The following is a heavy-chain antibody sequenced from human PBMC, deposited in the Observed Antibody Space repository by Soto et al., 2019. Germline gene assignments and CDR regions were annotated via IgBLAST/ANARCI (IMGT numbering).Heavy chain of an antibody. CDR3: ARHFPDYYLFGVDDKFPLYGMDV. V-gene: IGHV4-39*01. Sequence: SETLSLTCTVSGGSISSSSYYWGWIRQPPGKGLEWIGSIYYSGSTYYNPSLKSPVTISVDTSKNQFSLKLSSVTAADTAVYYCARHFPDYYLFGVDDKFPLYGMDVWGQGTTVTVSS. D-gene: IGHD3-3*01. CDR2: IYYSGST. J-gene: IGHJ6*02. CDR1: GGSISSSSYY.